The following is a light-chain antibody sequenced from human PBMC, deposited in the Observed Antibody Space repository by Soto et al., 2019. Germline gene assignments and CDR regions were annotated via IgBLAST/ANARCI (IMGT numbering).Light chain of an antibody. CDR2: GVS. Sequence: EVVVTQSPATLSVSPGERATLSCRASQSVSNRIAWYQQRPGQAPRLVVYGVSTRATDIPDRFSGSGSGTEFTLNISSLQSEDFAAYYCQHYVVWPTVTFGQGTKVEIK. CDR3: QHYVVWPTVT. V-gene: IGKV3-15*01. CDR1: QSVSNR. J-gene: IGKJ1*01.